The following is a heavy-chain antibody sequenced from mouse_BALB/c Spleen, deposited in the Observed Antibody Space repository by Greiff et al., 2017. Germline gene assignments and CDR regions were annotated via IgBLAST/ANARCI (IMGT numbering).Heavy chain of an antibody. CDR1: GFNIKDTY. J-gene: IGHJ4*01. D-gene: IGHD2-4*01. Sequence: EVHLVESGAELVKPGASVKLSCTASGFNIKDTYMHWVKQRPEQGLEWIGRIDPANGNTKYDPKFQGKATITADTSSNTAYLQLSSLTSEDTAVYYCASPYDYDGAMDYWGQGTSVTVSS. V-gene: IGHV14-3*02. CDR2: IDPANGNT. CDR3: ASPYDYDGAMDY.